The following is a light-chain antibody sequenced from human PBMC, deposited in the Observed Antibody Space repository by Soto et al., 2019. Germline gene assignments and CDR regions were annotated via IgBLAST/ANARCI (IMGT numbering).Light chain of an antibody. J-gene: IGLJ3*02. CDR2: EVS. CDR1: SSDIGGYNY. V-gene: IGLV2-14*01. Sequence: QSALTQPASVSGSPGQSITISCTGTSSDIGGYNYVSWYQQHPGKAPKLMIYEVSNRPSGVSNRFSGSKSGNAASLTISGLQAEDEADYYCSAFTSSTTLAFGGATKVTVL. CDR3: SAFTSSTTLA.